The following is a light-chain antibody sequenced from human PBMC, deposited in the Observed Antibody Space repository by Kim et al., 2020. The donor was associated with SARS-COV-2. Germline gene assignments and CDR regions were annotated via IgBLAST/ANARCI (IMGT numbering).Light chain of an antibody. CDR3: FSTDTRGV. CDR2: DDV. V-gene: IGLV3-10*01. CDR1: ALPRKY. Sequence: VSVPPGQTARITCSGSALPRKYVFWYQQKSGQAPVLVIYDDVKRPSGIPERFSGSSSGTVATLIISGAQVDDEADYYCFSTDTRGVFGGGTKLTVL. J-gene: IGLJ3*02.